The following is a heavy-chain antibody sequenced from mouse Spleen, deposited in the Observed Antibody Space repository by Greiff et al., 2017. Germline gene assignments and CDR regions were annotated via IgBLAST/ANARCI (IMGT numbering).Heavy chain of an antibody. CDR1: GFTFSSFG. CDR2: ISSGSSTI. V-gene: IGHV5-17*02. J-gene: IGHJ1*01. CDR3: ARGITTVVNWYFDV. Sequence: EVKLMESGGGLVQPGGSRKLSCAASGFTFSSFGMHWVRQAPEKGLEWVAYISSGSSTIYYADTVKGRFTISRDNPKNTLFLQMTSLRSEDTAMYYCARGITTVVNWYFDVWGAGTTVTVSS. D-gene: IGHD1-1*01.